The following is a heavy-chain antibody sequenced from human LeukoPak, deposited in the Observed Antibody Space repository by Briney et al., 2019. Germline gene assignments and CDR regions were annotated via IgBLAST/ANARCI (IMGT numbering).Heavy chain of an antibody. CDR2: ISYDGSNK. CDR3: AKGRYYDSSGYFDY. J-gene: IGHJ4*02. Sequence: GGSLRLSCAASGFTFSSYGMHWVRQAPGKGLEWVAVISYDGSNKYYADSVKGRFTISRDSSKNTLYLQMNSLRAEDTAVYYCAKGRYYDSSGYFDYWGQGTLVTVSS. D-gene: IGHD3-22*01. V-gene: IGHV3-30*18. CDR1: GFTFSSYG.